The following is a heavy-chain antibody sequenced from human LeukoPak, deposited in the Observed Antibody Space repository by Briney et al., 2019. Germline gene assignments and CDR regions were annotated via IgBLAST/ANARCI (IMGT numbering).Heavy chain of an antibody. D-gene: IGHD2/OR15-2a*01. CDR2: IKEDGTET. Sequence: GGSLRLSCAASGFMFSSNWMSWVRLAPGKGLEWVANIKEDGTETYYVDSVKGRFTISRDNAKNSLYLQMNSLRAEDTAVYYCANRISPGYWGQGTLVTVSS. CDR3: ANRISPGY. CDR1: GFMFSSNW. V-gene: IGHV3-7*01. J-gene: IGHJ4*02.